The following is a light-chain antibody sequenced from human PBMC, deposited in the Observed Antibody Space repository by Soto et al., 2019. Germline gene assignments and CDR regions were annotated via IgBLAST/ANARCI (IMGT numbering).Light chain of an antibody. CDR3: CSSVGGPNWV. CDR1: SSDVGSCNC. J-gene: IGLJ3*02. CDR2: EVN. V-gene: IGLV2-23*02. Sequence: QSALTQPASVSGSPGQSITISCTGTSSDVGSCNCVSWYQQHPGKAPTLMIYEVNKRPLGISNRFSGSKSGNTASLTISGLQAEDEADYYCCSSVGGPNWVLGGGTKVTVL.